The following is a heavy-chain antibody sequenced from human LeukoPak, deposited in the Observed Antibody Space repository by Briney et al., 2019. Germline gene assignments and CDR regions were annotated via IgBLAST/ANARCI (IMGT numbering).Heavy chain of an antibody. V-gene: IGHV4-34*01. Sequence: SETLSLTCAVYGGSFSGYYWSWIRQPPGKGLEWIGEINHSGSTNYNPSLKSRVTISVDTSKNQFSLKLSSVTAADTAVYYCARRCFSSSSHPGDWFDPWGQGTLVTVSS. D-gene: IGHD6-13*01. CDR2: INHSGST. CDR1: GGSFSGYY. J-gene: IGHJ5*02. CDR3: ARRCFSSSSHPGDWFDP.